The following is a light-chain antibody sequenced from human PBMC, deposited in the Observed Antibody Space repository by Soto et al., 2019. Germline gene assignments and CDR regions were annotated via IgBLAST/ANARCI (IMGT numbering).Light chain of an antibody. CDR1: QSLRSS. CDR3: QQYYNWPRT. CDR2: DAS. J-gene: IGKJ5*01. Sequence: ETMMTQSPDTLSVSLGERATLSCRASQSLRSSLAWYQQKPGQAPRLLIYDASTRATGIPARFSGSGSGTDFTLTINSLQAEDCAVYYCQQYYNWPRTVGQGTRLEIK. V-gene: IGKV3-15*01.